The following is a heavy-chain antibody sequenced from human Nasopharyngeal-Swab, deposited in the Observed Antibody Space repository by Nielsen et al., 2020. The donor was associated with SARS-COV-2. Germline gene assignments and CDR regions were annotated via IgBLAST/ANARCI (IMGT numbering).Heavy chain of an antibody. CDR3: ARGLSGVVPAPILGLGPYYYFYYMDV. V-gene: IGHV4-34*01. CDR1: GGSFSANY. D-gene: IGHD2-2*01. CDR2: INHSGST. J-gene: IGHJ6*03. Sequence: GSLRLSCAVSGGSFSANYWGWIRQPPGKGLEWIGEINHSGSTNYNPSLKSRATISVDTSKSQFSLKLTSVTAADTSVYYCARGLSGVVPAPILGLGPYYYFYYMDVWGKGTTVTVSS.